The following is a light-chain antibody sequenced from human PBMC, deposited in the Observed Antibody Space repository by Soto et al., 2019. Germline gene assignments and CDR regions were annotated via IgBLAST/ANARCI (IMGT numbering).Light chain of an antibody. V-gene: IGKV1-27*01. CDR1: QGISNY. CDR3: QKYNSAPWT. CDR2: TAS. J-gene: IGKJ1*01. Sequence: DIQITQSPSSLSASAGDRVTITCRASQGISNYLAWYQQRPGKVPKLLIYTASTLQSGVPSRFSGSGSGAEFTLTISSLQPGDVATYYCQKYNSAPWTFGQGTKVDI.